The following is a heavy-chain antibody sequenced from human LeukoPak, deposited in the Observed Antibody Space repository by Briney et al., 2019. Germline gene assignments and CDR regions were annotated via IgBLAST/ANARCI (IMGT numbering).Heavy chain of an antibody. V-gene: IGHV1-18*01. Sequence: ASVKVSCKASGYSFTSYGISWVGQAPGQGLEWLGWISTYNGNTNYAQKLQGRVTMTTDTSTSTAYMELRSLRSDDAAVYYCARDLGYCSSTSCYRNYFDYWGRGTLVTVSS. CDR2: ISTYNGNT. CDR1: GYSFTSYG. J-gene: IGHJ4*02. CDR3: ARDLGYCSSTSCYRNYFDY. D-gene: IGHD2-2*02.